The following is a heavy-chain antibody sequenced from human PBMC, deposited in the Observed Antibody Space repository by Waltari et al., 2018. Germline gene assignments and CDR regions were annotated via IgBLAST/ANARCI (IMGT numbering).Heavy chain of an antibody. CDR1: QFSFSHYH. Sequence: VQVVESGGGQVRPGGSLRLSCVAAQFSFSHYHMGWVRQAPGKGLEWVANINPDGSVKFYVDSVKGRFIISRDNAKNSLYLQLNSLRDEDTAMYYCTTLSGDNFWGQGTLVIVSS. J-gene: IGHJ4*02. CDR2: INPDGSVK. V-gene: IGHV3-7*01. D-gene: IGHD6-25*01. CDR3: TTLSGDNF.